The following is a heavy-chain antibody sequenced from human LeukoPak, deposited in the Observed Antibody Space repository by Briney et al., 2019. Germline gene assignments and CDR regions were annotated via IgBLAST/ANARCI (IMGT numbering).Heavy chain of an antibody. CDR1: GFISSSYA. CDR2: ISGSGGST. D-gene: IGHD5-18*01. CDR3: ARRGYTYGYDY. J-gene: IGHJ4*02. V-gene: IGHV3-23*01. Sequence: GGSLRLSCAASGFISSSYAMSWVRQAPAKGLEWVSAISGSGGSTYYADSVKGRFTISRDNSKNSLYLQMNSLRAEDTAVYYCARRGYTYGYDYWGQGTLVTVSS.